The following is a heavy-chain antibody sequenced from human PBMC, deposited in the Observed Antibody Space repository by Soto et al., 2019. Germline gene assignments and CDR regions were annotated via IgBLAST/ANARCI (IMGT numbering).Heavy chain of an antibody. CDR2: IYYSGST. D-gene: IGHD6-13*01. V-gene: IGHV4-59*01. CDR3: ARVGSSLGGWYFDY. CDR1: GGSISSYY. Sequence: SEILSLTCTVSGGSISSYYLSWIRQPPGKGLEWIGYIYYSGSTNYNPSLKSRVTISVDTSKNQFSLKLSSVTAADTAVYYCARVGSSLGGWYFDYWGQGTLVTVSS. J-gene: IGHJ4*02.